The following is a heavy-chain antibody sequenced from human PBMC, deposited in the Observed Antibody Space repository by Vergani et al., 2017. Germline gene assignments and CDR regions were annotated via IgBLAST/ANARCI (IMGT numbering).Heavy chain of an antibody. Sequence: EVQLVESGEGLVQPGGSLRLSCAASGFTFSSYAMHWVRQAPGKGLEYVSAISSNGGSTYYADSVKGRFTISRDNSKNTLYLQMGSLRAEDMAVYYCARGGSGSYRGYFDVWGRGTLVTVSS. V-gene: IGHV3-64*02. CDR1: GFTFSSYA. J-gene: IGHJ2*01. CDR2: ISSNGGST. CDR3: ARGGSGSYRGYFDV. D-gene: IGHD3-10*01.